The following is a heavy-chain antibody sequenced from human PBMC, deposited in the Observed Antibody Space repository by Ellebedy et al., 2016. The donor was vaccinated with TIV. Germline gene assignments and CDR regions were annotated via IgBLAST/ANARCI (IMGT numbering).Heavy chain of an antibody. CDR3: AREAISYATSGYYFDY. Sequence: PGGSLRLSCAASGFTFSTFAMSWVRQAPGKELEWVSTITGTGGGYSTYYADSVRGRFTISRDNAKSSLYLQMNSLRAEDTAVYYCAREAISYATSGYYFDYWGQGTLVTVSS. CDR1: GFTFSTFA. CDR2: ITGTGGGYST. V-gene: IGHV3-23*01. D-gene: IGHD3-16*01. J-gene: IGHJ4*02.